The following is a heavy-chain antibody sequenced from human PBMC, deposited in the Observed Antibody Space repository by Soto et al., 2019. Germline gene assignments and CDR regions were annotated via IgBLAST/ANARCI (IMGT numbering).Heavy chain of an antibody. J-gene: IGHJ5*02. CDR3: ARGSPRLLWFGESPLNWFDP. Sequence: SETLSLTCTVSGGSISSGDYYWSWIRQPPGKGLEWIGYIYYSGSTYYSPSLKSRVTISVDTSKNQFSLKLSSVTAADTAVYYCARGSPRLLWFGESPLNWFDPWGQGTLVTVSS. V-gene: IGHV4-30-4*01. CDR1: GGSISSGDYY. CDR2: IYYSGST. D-gene: IGHD3-10*01.